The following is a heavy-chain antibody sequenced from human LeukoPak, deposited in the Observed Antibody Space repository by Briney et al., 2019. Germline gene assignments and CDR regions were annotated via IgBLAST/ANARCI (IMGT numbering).Heavy chain of an antibody. CDR2: ISSSGSTI. CDR3: ARRRPGSYSDYFDY. CDR1: GFTFSDYY. J-gene: IGHJ4*02. Sequence: GGSLRLSCAASGFTFSDYYMSWIRQAPGKGLEWVPYISSSGSTIYYADSVKGRFTISRDNAKNSLYLQMNSLRAEDTAVYYCARRRPGSYSDYFDYWGQGTLVTVSS. D-gene: IGHD1-26*01. V-gene: IGHV3-11*01.